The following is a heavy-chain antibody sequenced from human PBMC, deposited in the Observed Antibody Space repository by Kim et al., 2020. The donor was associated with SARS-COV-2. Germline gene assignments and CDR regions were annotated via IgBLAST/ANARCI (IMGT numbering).Heavy chain of an antibody. D-gene: IGHD3-9*01. V-gene: IGHV1-18*01. CDR2: ISAYNHKT. J-gene: IGHJ3*01. CDR3: ARDALTAYHNALDF. Sequence: ASVKVSCKASGYTFLSYGVTWVRQAPGQGLEWMGWISAYNHKTDYAQKFQDRVTMTTDTSASTAYMELRSLRSDDTAVYYCARDALTAYHNALDFWGQGTMVAVSS. CDR1: GYTFLSYG.